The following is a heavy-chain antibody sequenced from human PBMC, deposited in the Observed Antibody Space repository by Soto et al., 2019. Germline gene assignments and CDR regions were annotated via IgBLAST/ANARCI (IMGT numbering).Heavy chain of an antibody. CDR3: ASPYTATIHNGLNS. J-gene: IGHJ4*02. V-gene: IGHV3-74*01. Sequence: EVQLVESGGGLVQPGGSLRLSCAASGFTFSSHWMHWVRQAPGKGLVWVSRINSDGTSTNYADSVKGRFTISRDNAKNTLYLQMNSPRGEDTAVYHCASPYTATIHNGLNSWGQGTLVTVSS. CDR1: GFTFSSHW. CDR2: INSDGTST. D-gene: IGHD5-12*01.